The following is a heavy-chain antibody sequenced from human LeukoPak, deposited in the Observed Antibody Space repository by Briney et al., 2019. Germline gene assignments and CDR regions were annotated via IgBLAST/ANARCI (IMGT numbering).Heavy chain of an antibody. D-gene: IGHD6-19*01. CDR2: ISYDGSNK. CDR3: AMGIAVAGNGFRY. Sequence: GGSLRLSCAASGLTFSSYGMHWVRQAPGKGLEWVAVISYDGSNKYYADSVKGRFTISRDNSKNTLYLQMNSLRAEDRAVYYCAMGIAVAGNGFRYWGQGTLVTVSS. CDR1: GLTFSSYG. V-gene: IGHV3-30*03. J-gene: IGHJ4*02.